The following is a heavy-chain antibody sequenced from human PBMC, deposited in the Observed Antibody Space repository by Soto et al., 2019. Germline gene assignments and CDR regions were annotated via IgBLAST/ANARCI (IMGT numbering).Heavy chain of an antibody. CDR2: ISAYNGNT. D-gene: IGHD3-3*01. Sequence: QVQLVQSGAEVKKPGASVKVSCKASGYTFTSYGISWVRQSPGQGLDWMGWISAYNGNTNYAQKLQGRVTMTTDTSTSTAYMELRSLRSDDTAVYYCARSQLTIFGVVGAFDIWGQGTMVTVSS. J-gene: IGHJ3*02. CDR1: GYTFTSYG. V-gene: IGHV1-18*01. CDR3: ARSQLTIFGVVGAFDI.